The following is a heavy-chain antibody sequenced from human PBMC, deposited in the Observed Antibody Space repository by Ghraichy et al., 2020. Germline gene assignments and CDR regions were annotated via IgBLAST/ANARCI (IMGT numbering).Heavy chain of an antibody. CDR1: GGSFSGYY. D-gene: IGHD3-3*01. J-gene: IGHJ4*02. CDR3: ARLNDFWSARNHRALDY. Sequence: SETLSLTCAVYGGSFSGYYWSRIRQSPGKGLEWIGEINHSGSTNYNPSLKSRVTISVDTSKNQFSLKLSAVTAADTAVYYCARLNDFWSARNHRALDYWGQGTLVTVSS. V-gene: IGHV4-34*01. CDR2: INHSGST.